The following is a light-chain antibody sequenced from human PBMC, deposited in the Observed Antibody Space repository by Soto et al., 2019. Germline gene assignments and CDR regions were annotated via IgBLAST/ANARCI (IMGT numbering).Light chain of an antibody. CDR1: QSVSSSY. Sequence: IVLTQSPGTLSLTPGERATLSCRASQSVSSSYLAWYQQKPGQAPRLLIYGASSRATGIPDRFSGSAAGTDFTLTISRLEPEDSAVYYCQQYGSSPPFTFGPGTRVDI. CDR3: QQYGSSPPFT. J-gene: IGKJ3*01. CDR2: GAS. V-gene: IGKV3-20*01.